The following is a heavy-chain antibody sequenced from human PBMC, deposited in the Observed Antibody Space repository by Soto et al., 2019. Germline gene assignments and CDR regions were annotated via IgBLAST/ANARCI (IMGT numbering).Heavy chain of an antibody. V-gene: IGHV2-5*01. CDR3: AHSGGFWSGTWFDP. Sequence: QITLKESGPTLVKPTQTLTLTCAFSGFSLSTSGVGVGWIRQPPGKALEWLALIYWNDDKRYSPSLKSRLTITTDTSKSQVVLTTTNMDPVDTAIYYCAHSGGFWSGTWFDPWGQGTLVTVSS. CDR1: GFSLSTSGVG. CDR2: IYWNDDK. J-gene: IGHJ5*02. D-gene: IGHD3-3*01.